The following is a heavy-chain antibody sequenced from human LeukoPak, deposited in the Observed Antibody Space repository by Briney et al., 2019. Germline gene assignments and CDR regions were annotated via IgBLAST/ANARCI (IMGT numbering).Heavy chain of an antibody. J-gene: IGHJ6*03. CDR2: IYHSGST. CDR3: ARDKVVGDYDFWSGHGAHYYMDV. D-gene: IGHD3-3*01. Sequence: ASETLSLTCTVSGGSISSGGYYWSWIRQPPGKGLEWIGYIYHSGSTYYNPSLKSRVTISVDRSKNQFSLKLSSVTAADTAVYYCARDKVVGDYDFWSGHGAHYYMDVWGKGTTVTVSS. V-gene: IGHV4-30-2*01. CDR1: GGSISSGGYY.